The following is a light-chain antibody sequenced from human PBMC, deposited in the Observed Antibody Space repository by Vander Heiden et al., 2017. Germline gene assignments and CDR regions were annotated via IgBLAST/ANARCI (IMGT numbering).Light chain of an antibody. CDR3: QHYGSSPLT. CDR2: GAS. J-gene: IGKJ4*01. Sequence: ELVLTQSPGTLSLSPGERVTLSCRASQSVSSSYLAWYQQKPGQAPRLLIYGASSRATGIPDRFSGSGSGTDFTLTISRLEPEDFAVYYCQHYGSSPLTFGGGTKVEIK. CDR1: QSVSSSY. V-gene: IGKV3-20*01.